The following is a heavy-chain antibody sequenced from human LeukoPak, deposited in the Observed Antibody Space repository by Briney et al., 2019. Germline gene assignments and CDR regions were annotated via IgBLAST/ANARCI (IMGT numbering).Heavy chain of an antibody. D-gene: IGHD3-22*01. CDR1: GGSFSSYY. V-gene: IGHV4-4*07. J-gene: IGHJ4*02. CDR2: IYTSGST. CDR3: AREGPDYYDSSGSFDY. Sequence: SETLSLTCAVYGGSFSSYYWSWIRQPAGKGLEWIGRIYTSGSTNYNPSLKSRVTMSVDTSKNQFSLKLSSVTAADTAVYYCAREGPDYYDSSGSFDYWGQGTLVTVSS.